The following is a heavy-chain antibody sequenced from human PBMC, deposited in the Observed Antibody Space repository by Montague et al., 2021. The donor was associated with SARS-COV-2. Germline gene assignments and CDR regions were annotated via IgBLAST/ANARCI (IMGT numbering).Heavy chain of an antibody. V-gene: IGHV4-39*07. CDR2: IYYSGST. J-gene: IGHJ6*02. Sequence: SETLSLTCTVSGGSISSSSSYWGWIRQPPGMGLEWIGSIYYSGSTXYNPSLKSRITISVDTSKNRFSLRLTSVTAADTAVYYCARDIRIPMLIVIQGYGMDVWGQGTTATVSS. CDR1: GGSISSSSSY. D-gene: IGHD3-22*01. CDR3: ARDIRIPMLIVIQGYGMDV.